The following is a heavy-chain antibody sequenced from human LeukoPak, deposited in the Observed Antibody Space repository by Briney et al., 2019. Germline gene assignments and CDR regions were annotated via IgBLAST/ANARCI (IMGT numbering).Heavy chain of an antibody. D-gene: IGHD1-1*01. CDR2: IYPADSDS. CDR1: GYSFTGYW. Sequence: GESLKISCKGSGYSFTGYWIGCVRQMPGKGLEWMGMIYPADSDSRYSPSFQGQVTISADKSINTAYLQWSSLKASDTAMYYCARHTGSTGAFDIWGQGTMVTVSS. V-gene: IGHV5-51*01. J-gene: IGHJ3*02. CDR3: ARHTGSTGAFDI.